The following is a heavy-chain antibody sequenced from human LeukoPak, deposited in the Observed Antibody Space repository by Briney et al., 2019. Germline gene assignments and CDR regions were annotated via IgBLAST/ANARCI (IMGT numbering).Heavy chain of an antibody. CDR3: ARIPGEGYYYYGMDV. Sequence: SGPALVKPTQTLTLTCTFSGFSLSTSGMCVSWIRQPPGKALEWLARIDWDDDKYNSTSLKTRLTISKDTSKNQVVLTMTNMDPVDTATYYCARIPGEGYYYYGMDVWGQGTTVTVSS. CDR1: GFSLSTSGMC. J-gene: IGHJ6*02. D-gene: IGHD3-10*01. V-gene: IGHV2-70*11. CDR2: IDWDDDK.